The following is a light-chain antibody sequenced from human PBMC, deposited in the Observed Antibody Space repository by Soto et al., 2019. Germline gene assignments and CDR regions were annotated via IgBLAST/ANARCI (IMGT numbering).Light chain of an antibody. Sequence: DIQMTQSPSTLSASVGDRVTITCRASQSSSSWLAWYQQKPGKAPKLLIYKASSLEGGIPSRFSGSGSGTEFTLTISSLQPDDFATYYCQQYNSYPWTFGQGTKVEIK. CDR2: KAS. J-gene: IGKJ1*01. CDR3: QQYNSYPWT. V-gene: IGKV1-5*03. CDR1: QSSSSW.